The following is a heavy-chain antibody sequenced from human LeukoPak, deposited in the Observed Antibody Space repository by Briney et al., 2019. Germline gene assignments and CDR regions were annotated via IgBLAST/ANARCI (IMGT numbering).Heavy chain of an antibody. V-gene: IGHV4-38-2*02. D-gene: IGHD6-19*01. CDR3: ARDGSGPAYY. CDR2: IYHSGST. J-gene: IGHJ4*02. Sequence: SETLSLTCTVSGYSISSGYYWGWIRQPPGKGLEWIGSIYHSGSTYYNPSLKSRVTISVDTSENQFSLKLSSVTAADTAVYYCARDGSGPAYYWGQGTLVTVSS. CDR1: GYSISSGYY.